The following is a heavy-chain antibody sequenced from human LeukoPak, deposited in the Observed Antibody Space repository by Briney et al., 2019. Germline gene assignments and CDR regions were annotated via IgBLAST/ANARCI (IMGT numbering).Heavy chain of an antibody. CDR1: GFTFDDYG. V-gene: IGHV3-20*04. CDR3: AKVAFFTMVRGVTGNGFDY. J-gene: IGHJ4*02. D-gene: IGHD3-10*01. CDR2: INWNGGST. Sequence: GGSLRLSCAASGFTFDDYGMSWVRQAPGKGLEWVSGINWNGGSTGYADSVKGRFTISRDNSKNTLYLQMNSLRAEDTAVYYCAKVAFFTMVRGVTGNGFDYWGQGTLVTVSS.